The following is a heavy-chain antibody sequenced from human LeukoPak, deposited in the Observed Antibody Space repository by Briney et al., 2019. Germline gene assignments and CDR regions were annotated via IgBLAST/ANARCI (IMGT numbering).Heavy chain of an antibody. D-gene: IGHD1-1*01. CDR2: IIPILGIA. J-gene: IGHJ6*02. V-gene: IGHV1-69*04. CDR3: ARDNPDLRWNGELQSPRGMDV. CDR1: GGTFSSYA. Sequence: ASVKVSCKASGGTFSSYAISWVRQAPGQGLEWMGRIIPILGIANYAQKFQGRVTITADKSTSTAYMELSSLRSEDTAVYYCARDNPDLRWNGELQSPRGMDVWGQGTTVTVSS.